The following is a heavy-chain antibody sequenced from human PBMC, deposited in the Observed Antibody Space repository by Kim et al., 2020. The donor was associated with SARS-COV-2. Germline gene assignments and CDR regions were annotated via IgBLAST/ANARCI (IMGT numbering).Heavy chain of an antibody. CDR2: IYTSGST. CDR3: ARDILAYCGGDCIANWFDP. CDR1: GGSISSGSYY. Sequence: SETLSLTCTVSGGSISSGSYYWSWIRQPAGKGLEWIGRIYTSGSTNYNPSLKSRVTISVDTSKNQFSLKLSSVTAADTAVYYCARDILAYCGGDCIANWFDPWGQGTLVTVSS. D-gene: IGHD2-21*02. V-gene: IGHV4-61*02. J-gene: IGHJ5*02.